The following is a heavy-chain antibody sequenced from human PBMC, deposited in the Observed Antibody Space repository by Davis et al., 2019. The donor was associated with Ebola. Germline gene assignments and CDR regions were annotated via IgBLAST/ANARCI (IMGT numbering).Heavy chain of an antibody. CDR2: IYYSGST. Sequence: MPSETLSLTCTVSGGSISSYYWSWIRQPPGKGLEWIGYIYYSGSTNYNPSLKSRVTISVDTSKNQFSLKLSSVTAADTAVYYCAREWFGESYYFDYWGQGTLVTVSS. CDR3: AREWFGESYYFDY. CDR1: GGSISSYY. V-gene: IGHV4-59*12. J-gene: IGHJ4*02. D-gene: IGHD3-10*01.